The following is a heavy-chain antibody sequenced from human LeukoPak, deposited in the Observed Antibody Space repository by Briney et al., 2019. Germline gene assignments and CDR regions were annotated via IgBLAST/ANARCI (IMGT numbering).Heavy chain of an antibody. J-gene: IGHJ4*02. D-gene: IGHD3-22*01. CDR1: GFTFSSYA. CDR3: AKHPTYYYDSSGYHMYYFDY. Sequence: GGSLRLSCAASGFTFSSYAMSWVRQAPGKGLEWVSAISGSGGSTYYADSVKGRFTISRDNSKNTLYLQMNSLRAEDTAVYYCAKHPTYYYDSSGYHMYYFDYWGQGTLVTVSS. CDR2: ISGSGGST. V-gene: IGHV3-23*01.